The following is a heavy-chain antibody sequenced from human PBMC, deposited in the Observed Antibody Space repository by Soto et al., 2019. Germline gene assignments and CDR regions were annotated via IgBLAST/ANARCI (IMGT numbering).Heavy chain of an antibody. D-gene: IGHD1-1*01. Sequence: GGSLRLSCTASGFTFGDYAMGWFRQAPGKGLEWVGFIRSKAYGGTTEYAASVKGRFTISRDDSKSIAYLQMNSLKTEDTAVYYCTRKGNNWNDGFLYWGQGTLVTVSS. CDR3: TRKGNNWNDGFLY. V-gene: IGHV3-49*03. J-gene: IGHJ4*02. CDR1: GFTFGDYA. CDR2: IRSKAYGGTT.